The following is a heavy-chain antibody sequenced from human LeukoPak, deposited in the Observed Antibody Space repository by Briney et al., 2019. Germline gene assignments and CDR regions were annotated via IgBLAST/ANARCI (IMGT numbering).Heavy chain of an antibody. CDR2: IIPIFGTA. CDR1: GGTFSSYA. Sequence: APVKVSCKASGGTFSSYAISWVRQAPGQGLEWMGGIIPIFGTANYAQKFQGRVTITADESTSTAYMELSSLRSEDTAVYYCAREPSRGPAAISNPWGQGTLVTVSS. V-gene: IGHV1-69*13. J-gene: IGHJ5*02. CDR3: AREPSRGPAAISNP. D-gene: IGHD2-2*02.